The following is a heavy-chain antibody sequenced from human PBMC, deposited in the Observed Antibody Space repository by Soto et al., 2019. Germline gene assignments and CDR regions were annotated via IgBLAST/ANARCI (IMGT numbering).Heavy chain of an antibody. J-gene: IGHJ4*02. Sequence: GASVKVSCKASGYTFTGYYMHWVRQAPGQGLEWMGWINPNSGGTNYAQKFQGWVTMTTATSTNTVFLELRSLKSDDTAIYYCARDRLRGYDSSGFYSWGQGTMVTVSS. CDR3: ARDRLRGYDSSGFYS. CDR1: GYTFTGYY. CDR2: INPNSGGT. D-gene: IGHD3-22*01. V-gene: IGHV1-2*04.